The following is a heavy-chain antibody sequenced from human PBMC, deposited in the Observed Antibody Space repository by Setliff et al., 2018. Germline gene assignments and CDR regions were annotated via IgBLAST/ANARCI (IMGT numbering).Heavy chain of an antibody. CDR1: GYTFTDFY. J-gene: IGHJ4*02. V-gene: IGHV1-2*02. D-gene: IGHD3-16*02. CDR3: ARGGSIYDHVWGSYRFVDS. Sequence: ASVKVSCKTSGYTFTDFYIQWVRQAPGQGLEWMGWINPYTGDTDYAPKFQGRVTVTRDTSATTAYMDLTRLTSDDTAVYYCARGGSIYDHVWGSYRFVDSWGQGTLVTVSS. CDR2: INPYTGDT.